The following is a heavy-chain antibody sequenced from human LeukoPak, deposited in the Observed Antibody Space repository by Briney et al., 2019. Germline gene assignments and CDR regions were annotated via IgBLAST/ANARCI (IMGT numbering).Heavy chain of an antibody. Sequence: ASVKVSCKASGGTFSSYAISWVRQAPGQGLEWMGGIIPIFGTANYAQKFQGRVTITADESTSTAYMELSSLRSEGTAVYYCASSPYHSYSSFMLEGKGSPLFFDYWGQGTLVTVSS. V-gene: IGHV1-69*13. CDR3: ASSPYHSYSSFMLEGKGSPLFFDY. CDR1: GGTFSSYA. D-gene: IGHD6-6*01. J-gene: IGHJ4*02. CDR2: IIPIFGTA.